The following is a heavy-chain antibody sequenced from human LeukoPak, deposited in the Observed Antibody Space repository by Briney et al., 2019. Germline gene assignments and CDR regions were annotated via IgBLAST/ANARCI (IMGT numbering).Heavy chain of an antibody. CDR2: IYHSGST. D-gene: IGHD6-13*01. V-gene: IGHV4-4*02. Sequence: SETLSLTCAVSGVSISSSNWWSWVRQPPGKGLEWIGEIYHSGSTYYNPSLKSRVTISVDRSKNQFSLKLSSVTAADTAVYYRARGSSSFNWFDPWGQGTLVTVSS. J-gene: IGHJ5*02. CDR3: ARGSSSFNWFDP. CDR1: GVSISSSNW.